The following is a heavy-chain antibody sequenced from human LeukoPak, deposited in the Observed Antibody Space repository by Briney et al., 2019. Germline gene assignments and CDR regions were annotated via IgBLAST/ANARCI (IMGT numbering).Heavy chain of an antibody. V-gene: IGHV3-23*01. CDR3: AKGHYYDSSGYSIDY. J-gene: IGHJ4*02. D-gene: IGHD3-22*01. Sequence: GGSLRLSCAASGFTFSSYAMSWVRQAPGKGLGWVSGISGSGGSTYYAVSVQGRFTISRDKSKNTLYLQMNSLRAEDTAVYYCAKGHYYDSSGYSIDYWGQGTLVTVSS. CDR1: GFTFSSYA. CDR2: ISGSGGST.